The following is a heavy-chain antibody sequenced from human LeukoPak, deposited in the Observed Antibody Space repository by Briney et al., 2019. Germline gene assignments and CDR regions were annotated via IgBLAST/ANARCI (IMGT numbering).Heavy chain of an antibody. CDR1: GLTVSRNY. CDR3: ARGYCGGDCPRDDDAFDI. CDR2: IYSSGTT. V-gene: IGHV3-66*01. J-gene: IGHJ3*02. Sequence: GGALRLSCAASGLTVSRNYMTWVRQAPGKGLEWVSTIYSSGTTYYADSVKGRFAISRDSSKNTLYLQMNRLRVDDTAVYYCARGYCGGDCPRDDDAFDIWGQGTAVTVSS. D-gene: IGHD2-21*02.